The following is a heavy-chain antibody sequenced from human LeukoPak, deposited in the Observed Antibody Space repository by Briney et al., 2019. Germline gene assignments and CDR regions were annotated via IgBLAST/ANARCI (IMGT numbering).Heavy chain of an antibody. CDR1: GGSDSGYY. Sequence: PSETLSLTCAVYGGSDSGYYWSLIRQPTGKGLEWIGEINHSGSTNYNPSLKSRVTISVDTSKNQFSLKLSSVTAADTAVYYCATSIWQLVRRGLFDYWGQGTLVTVSS. J-gene: IGHJ4*02. CDR3: ATSIWQLVRRGLFDY. V-gene: IGHV4-34*01. CDR2: INHSGST. D-gene: IGHD6-6*01.